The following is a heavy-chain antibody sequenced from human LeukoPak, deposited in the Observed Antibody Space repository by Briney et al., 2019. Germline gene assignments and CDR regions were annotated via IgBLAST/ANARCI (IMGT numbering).Heavy chain of an antibody. D-gene: IGHD3-22*01. Sequence: GGSLRLSCAASGFTFSSYWMSWVRQTPGKGLEWLANIKQEGTETYYVDSVKGRFTISRDDAKSSLYLQMNSLRAEDTAVYYCARGPRGYDSSGGPWGQGTLVTVSS. V-gene: IGHV3-7*01. J-gene: IGHJ5*02. CDR2: IKQEGTET. CDR1: GFTFSSYW. CDR3: ARGPRGYDSSGGP.